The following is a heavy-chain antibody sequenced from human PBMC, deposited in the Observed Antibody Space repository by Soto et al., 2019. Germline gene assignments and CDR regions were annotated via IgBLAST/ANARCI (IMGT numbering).Heavy chain of an antibody. CDR2: IYYDDDE. CDR3: ARALGYCRGASCYALFDY. Sequence: SGPTLVNPTHTLTLTCTFSGFSLSTSEVGVAWIRQPPGKALEWLALIYYDDDERYSPSLKSRLTITTDTSKNQVVLTLTNMHPVDTATYYCARALGYCRGASCYALFDYWGQ. V-gene: IGHV2-5*02. CDR1: GFSLSTSEVG. D-gene: IGHD2-2*01. J-gene: IGHJ4*02.